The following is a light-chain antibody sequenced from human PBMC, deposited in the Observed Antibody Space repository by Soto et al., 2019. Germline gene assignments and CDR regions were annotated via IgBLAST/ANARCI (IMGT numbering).Light chain of an antibody. CDR3: QQYNNWPPPCT. J-gene: IGKJ1*01. CDR2: DAS. Sequence: EIVLTQSPATLSVSPGETATPSCRALVTVATSVPWYKQTPGQAPRLLIYDASARATGIPDRFSGSGFGTEFTLTITSLQSEDFALYYCQQYNNWPPPCTFGQGTKVDIK. CDR1: VTVATS. V-gene: IGKV3-15*01.